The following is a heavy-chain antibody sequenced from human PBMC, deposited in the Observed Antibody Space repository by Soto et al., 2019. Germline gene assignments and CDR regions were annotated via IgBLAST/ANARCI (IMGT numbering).Heavy chain of an antibody. CDR2: IDPSDSYT. Sequence: GESLKISCKGSGYSFTSYWISWLRQMPGKGLEWMGRIDPSDSYTNYSPSFQGHVTISADKSISTAYLQWSCLKASDTAMYYCARSVSGGMDVWGQGTTVTVSS. J-gene: IGHJ6*02. D-gene: IGHD2-15*01. CDR3: ARSVSGGMDV. V-gene: IGHV5-10-1*01. CDR1: GYSFTSYW.